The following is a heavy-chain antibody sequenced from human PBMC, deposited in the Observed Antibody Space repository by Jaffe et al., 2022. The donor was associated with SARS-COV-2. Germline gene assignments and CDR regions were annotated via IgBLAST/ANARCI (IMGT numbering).Heavy chain of an antibody. CDR2: ISAYNGRT. CDR3: AFTSVTTMNLY. J-gene: IGHJ4*02. CDR1: GFNSRTYG. V-gene: IGHV1-18*01. D-gene: IGHD4-17*01. Sequence: QLVQSGAEVKRPGASVKVSCKASGFNSRTYGINWVRQAPGQGLEWVGWISAYNGRTTYGQRLQDRVTLTTDTSTNTAYMELRGLRSDDTAIYYCAFTSVTTMNLYWGQGTLVTVSS.